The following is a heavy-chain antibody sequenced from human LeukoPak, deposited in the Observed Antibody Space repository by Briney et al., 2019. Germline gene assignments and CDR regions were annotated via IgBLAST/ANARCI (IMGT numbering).Heavy chain of an antibody. CDR1: RFTFSGSA. D-gene: IGHD2-15*01. V-gene: IGHV3-73*01. J-gene: IGHJ5*02. CDR3: TRDRGTYNWFDP. CDR2: IDKKDNLYAT. Sequence: PAGTLKLSWVGSRFTFSGSAVQWVRQSSGKGLEWVGHIDKKDNLYATAYAESVKGRFTISRDDSKDTAFLHMDSLKTEDTALYYCTRDRGTYNWFDPWGQGTLVTVSS.